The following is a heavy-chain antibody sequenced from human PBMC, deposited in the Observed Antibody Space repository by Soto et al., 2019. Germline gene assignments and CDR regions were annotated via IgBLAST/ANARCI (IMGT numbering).Heavy chain of an antibody. D-gene: IGHD3-10*01. CDR1: GGTFNTFA. J-gene: IGHJ6*02. Sequence: QVQLVQSGAEVKKPGSSVKVSCKASGGTFNTFAISWVRQAPGQGVEWLGGIIPIFRTPDYAQKYQGRVTIIADESASTDYLELSSLRSEDTAVYYCARDKERHRLDGNYDYAMDIWGQGTTVTVSS. CDR2: IIPIFRTP. CDR3: ARDKERHRLDGNYDYAMDI. V-gene: IGHV1-69*12.